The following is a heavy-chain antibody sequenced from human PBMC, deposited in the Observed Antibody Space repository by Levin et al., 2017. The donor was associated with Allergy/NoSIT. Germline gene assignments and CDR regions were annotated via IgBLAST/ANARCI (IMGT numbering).Heavy chain of an antibody. V-gene: IGHV3-23*01. CDR2: ISGSGGTT. J-gene: IGHJ4*02. CDR3: AKRGFLDY. CDR1: GFTFSSYA. D-gene: IGHD2/OR15-2a*01. Sequence: QPGESLKISCAASGFTFSSYAMSWVRQAPGKGLEWVSTISGSGGTTYYADSVKGRFTISRDNSKNTLYLQMNSLRAEDTAVYYCAKRGFLDYWGQGTLVTVSS.